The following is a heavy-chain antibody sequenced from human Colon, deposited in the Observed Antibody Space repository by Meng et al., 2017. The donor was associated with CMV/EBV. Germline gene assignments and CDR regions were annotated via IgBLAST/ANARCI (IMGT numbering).Heavy chain of an antibody. V-gene: IGHV3-21*01. CDR1: EFTFSSYS. J-gene: IGHJ3*02. D-gene: IGHD2-15*01. CDR3: ARFQPGGAFDI. Sequence: GGSLRLSCAASEFTFSSYSMNWVRQAPGKGLEWVSSISSSSSYIYYADSVKGRFTISRDNAKNSLYLQMNSLRAEDTAVYYCARFQPGGAFDIWGQGTMVTVSS. CDR2: ISSSSSYI.